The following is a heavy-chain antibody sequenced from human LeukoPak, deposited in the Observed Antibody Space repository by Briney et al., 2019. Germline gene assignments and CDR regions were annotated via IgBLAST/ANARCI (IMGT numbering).Heavy chain of an antibody. CDR2: ISSSGSSI. CDR3: ARGLGGL. V-gene: IGHV3-48*04. CDR1: GFTFSNSG. D-gene: IGHD3-10*01. J-gene: IGHJ4*02. Sequence: GGSLRLSCVGSGFTFSNSGMNWVRQVPGKGLEWVAFISSSGSSIYYADSVKGRFTVSRDNAKKSLDLQMNSLRAEDTAVYYCARGLGGLWGQGTLVTVSS.